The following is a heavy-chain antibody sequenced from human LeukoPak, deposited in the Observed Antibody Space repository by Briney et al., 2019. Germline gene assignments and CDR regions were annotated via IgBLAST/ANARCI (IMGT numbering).Heavy chain of an antibody. J-gene: IGHJ3*02. CDR1: GDSISNCY. V-gene: IGHV4-59*01. Sequence: SETLSLTCTVSGDSISNCYWSWSWIRQPPGKGLEWIGYIYYTGSTENNPSLKSRVTISLDTSNNQISLRLNSVTAADTAVYFCARTRRGYTYGFPSRELVRAFDIWGQGTVVTVSS. CDR2: IYYTGST. D-gene: IGHD5-18*01. CDR3: ARTRRGYTYGFPSRELVRAFDI.